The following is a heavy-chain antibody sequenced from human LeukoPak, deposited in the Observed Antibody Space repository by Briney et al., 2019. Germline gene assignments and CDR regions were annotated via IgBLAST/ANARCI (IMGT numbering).Heavy chain of an antibody. J-gene: IGHJ6*03. CDR1: GVSISSGSNY. CDR3: ARVEEGYGSGRRENYYYYYMDV. V-gene: IGHV4-39*07. Sequence: SETLSLTCRVSGVSISSGSNYWGWIRQPPGKTLEWIGSIYSSGSTYYNSSLKSRVIILIDTAKNHFSLNLSSVTAADTAVYYCARVEEGYGSGRRENYYYYYMDVWGKGTTVTISS. D-gene: IGHD3-10*01. CDR2: IYSSGST.